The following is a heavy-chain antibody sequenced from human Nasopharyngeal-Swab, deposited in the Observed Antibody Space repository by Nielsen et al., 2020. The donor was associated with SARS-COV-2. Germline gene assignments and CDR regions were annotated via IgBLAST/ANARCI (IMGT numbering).Heavy chain of an antibody. V-gene: IGHV4-59*08. CDR1: GGSISSYY. CDR2: IYYSGST. CDR3: ARGHSSSSQYFDY. J-gene: IGHJ4*02. Sequence: SETLSLTCTVSGGSISSYYWSWIRQPPGKGLEWIGYIYYSGSTNYNPSLKSRVTISVDTSKNQFSLKLSSVTAADTAVYYCARGHSSSSQYFDYWGQGTLVTVSS. D-gene: IGHD6-6*01.